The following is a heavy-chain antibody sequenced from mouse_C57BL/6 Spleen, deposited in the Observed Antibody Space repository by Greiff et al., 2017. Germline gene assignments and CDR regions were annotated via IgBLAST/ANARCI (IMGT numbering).Heavy chain of an antibody. CDR3: ARLGGSSYVHYYAMDY. V-gene: IGHV1-72*01. Sequence: QVQLQQPGAELVKPGASVKLSCKASGYTFTSYWMHWVKQRPGRGLEWIGRIDPNSGGTKYNEKFKSKATLTVDKPSSTAYMQLSSLTSEASAVYYCARLGGSSYVHYYAMDYWGQGTSVTVSS. J-gene: IGHJ4*01. CDR1: GYTFTSYW. CDR2: IDPNSGGT. D-gene: IGHD1-1*01.